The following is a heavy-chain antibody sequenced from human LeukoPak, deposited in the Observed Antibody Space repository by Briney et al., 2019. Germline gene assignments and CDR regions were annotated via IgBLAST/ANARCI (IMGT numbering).Heavy chain of an antibody. J-gene: IGHJ4*02. CDR3: ARAGFGIAVAAH. D-gene: IGHD6-19*01. Sequence: ASVKVSCKASGYTFTGYYMHWVRQAPGQGLEWMGWINPNSGGTNYAQKFQGWVTMTRDTSISTAYMELSRLRSDDTAVYYCARAGFGIAVAAHWGLGTLVTVSS. V-gene: IGHV1-2*04. CDR1: GYTFTGYY. CDR2: INPNSGGT.